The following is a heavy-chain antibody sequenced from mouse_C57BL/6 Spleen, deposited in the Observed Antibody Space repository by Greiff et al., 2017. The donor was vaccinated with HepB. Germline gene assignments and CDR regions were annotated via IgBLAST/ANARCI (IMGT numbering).Heavy chain of an antibody. CDR3: ARNSDIYYAMDY. Sequence: QVHVKQSGPGLVQPSQSLSITCTVSGFSLTSYGVHWVRQSPGKGLEWLGVIWSGGSTDYNAAFISRLSISKDNSKSQVFFKMNSLQADDTAIYYCARNSDIYYAMDYWGQGTSVTVSS. J-gene: IGHJ4*01. V-gene: IGHV2-2*01. CDR1: GFSLTSYG. CDR2: IWSGGST.